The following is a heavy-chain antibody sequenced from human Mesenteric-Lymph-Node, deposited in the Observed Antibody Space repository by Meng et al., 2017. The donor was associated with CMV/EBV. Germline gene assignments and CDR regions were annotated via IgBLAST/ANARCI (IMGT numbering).Heavy chain of an antibody. V-gene: IGHV1-18*01. D-gene: IGHD5-18*01. J-gene: IGHJ4*02. Sequence: KASGYTFTNYGISWVRQAPGQGLEWMEWISANTGNAKYAQKLQGRLTMTTDTSTTTAYMELRSLRSDDTAMYFCTKYRDTAMGYFDYWGQGTLVTVSS. CDR2: ISANTGNA. CDR1: GYTFTNYG. CDR3: TKYRDTAMGYFDY.